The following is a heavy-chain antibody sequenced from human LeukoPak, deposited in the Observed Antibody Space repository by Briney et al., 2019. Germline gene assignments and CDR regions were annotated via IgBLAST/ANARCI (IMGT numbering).Heavy chain of an antibody. V-gene: IGHV1-69*04. J-gene: IGHJ4*02. CDR1: GGILRSYA. Sequence: SAEVPCKSSGGILRSYANSWVRQPPAHGLECMGRIIPIVGIANYEQKFQGRVTIIADKSTSKAYMELGSLTSEDRAVYYGARERESSGYMVSYYFDYWGQGTLVTVSS. CDR3: ARERESSGYMVSYYFDY. D-gene: IGHD3-22*01. CDR2: IIPIVGIA.